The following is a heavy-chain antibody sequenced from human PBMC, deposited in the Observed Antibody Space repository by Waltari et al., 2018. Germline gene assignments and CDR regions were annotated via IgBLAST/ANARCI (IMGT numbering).Heavy chain of an antibody. CDR1: GYTFTSYA. D-gene: IGHD5-12*01. V-gene: IGHV1-3*01. CDR2: INAGNGNT. J-gene: IGHJ4*02. Sequence: QVQLVQSGAEVKKPGASVKVSCKASGYTFTSYAMHWGRQAPGQRLEWMGWINAGNGNTKYSQKFQGRVTITRDTSASTAYMELSSLRSEDTAVYYCARGYSGYDIDYWGQGTLVTVSS. CDR3: ARGYSGYDIDY.